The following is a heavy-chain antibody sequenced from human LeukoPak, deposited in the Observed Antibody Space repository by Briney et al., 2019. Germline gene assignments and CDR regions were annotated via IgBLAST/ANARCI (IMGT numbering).Heavy chain of an antibody. J-gene: IGHJ3*02. V-gene: IGHV1-69*05. Sequence: SVKLSCTASEGTFTSYAISWVRGAPGQRLEWMGGFIAIYGTANYAQKFQGRVTITTDESTSPAHMGLSSLRSEDTAVYYCARPSVVVPAAINDALDIWGQGTKLTVSS. CDR2: FIAIYGTA. CDR3: ARPSVVVPAAINDALDI. CDR1: EGTFTSYA. D-gene: IGHD2-2*02.